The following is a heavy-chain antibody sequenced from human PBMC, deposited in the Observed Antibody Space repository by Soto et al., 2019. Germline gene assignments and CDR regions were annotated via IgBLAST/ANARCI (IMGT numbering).Heavy chain of an antibody. J-gene: IGHJ4*02. V-gene: IGHV5-10-1*01. CDR2: IDPSDSYT. CDR3: ASPAEENSSGWYNPFDY. D-gene: IGHD6-19*01. Sequence: PGESLKISCKGSGYSFTSYWISWVRQMPGKGLEWMGRIDPSDSYTNYSPSFQGHVTISADKSISTAYLQWSSLKASDTAMYYCASPAEENSSGWYNPFDYWGQGALVTVSS. CDR1: GYSFTSYW.